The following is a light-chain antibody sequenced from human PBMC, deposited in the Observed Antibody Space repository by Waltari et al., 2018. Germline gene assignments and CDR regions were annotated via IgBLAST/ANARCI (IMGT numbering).Light chain of an antibody. Sequence: QTVVTQEPSLSVSPGGTVTLTCALSSGSVSFTSYATWYQQTPGQGPRTLMYKGTSLSSGVPDRFSVSILGNKAALTITGAQAEDESDYYCSLYMGSGIWVFGGGTKLTVL. J-gene: IGLJ3*02. CDR2: KGT. CDR1: SGSVSFTSY. CDR3: SLYMGSGIWV. V-gene: IGLV8-61*01.